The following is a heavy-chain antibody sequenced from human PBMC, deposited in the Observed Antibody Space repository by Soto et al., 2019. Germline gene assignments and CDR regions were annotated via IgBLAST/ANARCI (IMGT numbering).Heavy chain of an antibody. CDR2: IWYDGSNK. D-gene: IGHD3-22*01. J-gene: IGHJ4*02. Sequence: GSLRLSFAASGFTFSSYGMHWVRHAPGKGLEWVAVIWYDGSNKYYADSVKGRFTISRDNSKNTLYLQMNSLRAEDTAVYYCAIVNYYDSSGLYEWGQGPLVTLSS. V-gene: IGHV3-30*02. CDR3: AIVNYYDSSGLYE. CDR1: GFTFSSYG.